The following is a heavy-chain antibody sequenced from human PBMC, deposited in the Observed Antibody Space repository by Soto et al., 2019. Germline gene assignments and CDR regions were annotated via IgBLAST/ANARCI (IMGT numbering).Heavy chain of an antibody. V-gene: IGHV4-31*03. CDR1: GASISSGGYY. D-gene: IGHD5-18*01. CDR2: IYYSGSS. CDR3: ARTEWIQLWFDY. Sequence: QVQLLESGPGLVKPSQTLSLICNVSGASISSGGYYWSWIRQRPGGGLEWLGFIYYSGSSHYNPSLKSRATISVDTSKNKFSLKLISVTAADTAVYYCARTEWIQLWFDYWGQGALVTVS. J-gene: IGHJ4*02.